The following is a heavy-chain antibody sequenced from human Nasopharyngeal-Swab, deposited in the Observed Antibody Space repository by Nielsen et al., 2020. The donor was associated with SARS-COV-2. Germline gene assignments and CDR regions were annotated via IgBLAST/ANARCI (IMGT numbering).Heavy chain of an antibody. CDR3: ARDFSSGYSYFDY. D-gene: IGHD3-22*01. J-gene: IGHJ4*02. CDR1: GYTFTSYV. V-gene: IGHV7-4-1*02. Sequence: ASVKVSCKASGYTFTSYVMNWVRQAPGQGLEWMGWINTNTGNPTYAQGFTGRSVFSLDTSVSTAYLQISSLKAEDTAVYYCARDFSSGYSYFDYWGQGTLVTVSS. CDR2: INTNTGNP.